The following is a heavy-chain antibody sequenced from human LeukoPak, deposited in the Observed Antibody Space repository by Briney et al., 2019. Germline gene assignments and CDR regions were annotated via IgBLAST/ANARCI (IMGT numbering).Heavy chain of an antibody. CDR3: ARERYGDWNFDY. V-gene: IGHV3-48*02. Sequence: GGSLRLSCAASGFTFSSYTMNWVRQAPGKGLEWVSYISSSSSTIYYADSVKGRFTISRENAKNSLYLQMNSLRDEDTALYCCARERYGDWNFDYWGQGTLVTVSS. CDR1: GFTFSSYT. D-gene: IGHD4-17*01. CDR2: ISSSSSTI. J-gene: IGHJ4*02.